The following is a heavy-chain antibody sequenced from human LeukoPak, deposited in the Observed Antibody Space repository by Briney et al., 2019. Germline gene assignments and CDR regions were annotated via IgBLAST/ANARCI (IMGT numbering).Heavy chain of an antibody. CDR3: VKAVVGRISNFDF. CDR1: GFSFSTYG. Sequence: PGGSLRLSCAASGFSFSTYGMHWVRQAPGEGLEWVAFIRYDGSQNHLTDSVKGRFTVSRDDSRSTLYLQMDSLTVEDTAVYYCVKAVVGRISNFDFWGQGTLVTVSS. CDR2: IRYDGSQN. D-gene: IGHD1-26*01. V-gene: IGHV3-30*02. J-gene: IGHJ4*02.